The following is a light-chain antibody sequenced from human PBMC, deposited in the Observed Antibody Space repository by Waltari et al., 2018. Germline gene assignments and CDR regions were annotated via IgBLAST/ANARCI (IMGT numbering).Light chain of an antibody. V-gene: IGLV1-40*01. J-gene: IGLJ2*01. CDR1: SSNIGAGYD. Sequence: QSVLTQPPSVSGAPGQRVTIPCPGSSSNIGAGYDVHWYQQLPGTDPKRLIYGNSNRPSGVPDRFSGSKSGTSASLAITGLQAEDEADYYCQSYDSSLSGVVFGGGTKLTVL. CDR2: GNS. CDR3: QSYDSSLSGVV.